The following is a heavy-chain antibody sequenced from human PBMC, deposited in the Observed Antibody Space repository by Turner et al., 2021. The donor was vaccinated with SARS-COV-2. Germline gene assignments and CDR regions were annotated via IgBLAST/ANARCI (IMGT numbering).Heavy chain of an antibody. J-gene: IGHJ3*02. V-gene: IGHV3-21*01. CDR3: ARDRGPFAEAAFDI. Sequence: EVQLVYSGGGLVYPGGSLRLPCAASGFTFSSYSMNWVRQAPGKGLEWVSSISSSSTYINYADSVKGRFTISRDNAKNSLYLQVNSLRAEDTAVYYCARDRGPFAEAAFDIWGQGTMVTISS. CDR1: GFTFSSYS. D-gene: IGHD3-10*01. CDR2: ISSSSTYI.